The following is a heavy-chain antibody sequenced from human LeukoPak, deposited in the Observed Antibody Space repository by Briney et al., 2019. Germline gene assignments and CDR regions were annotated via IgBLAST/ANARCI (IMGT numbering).Heavy chain of an antibody. Sequence: GGSLRLSCAASGFTFSSYWLHWVRQAPGKGLVWVSRIKSDGSTNYADSVKGRFTISRDNAKNTVSLQMNSLRAEDTGVYYCARAPSEIGGYYPEYFRHWGQGTLVTVSS. CDR1: GFTFSSYW. CDR2: IKSDGST. D-gene: IGHD3-22*01. J-gene: IGHJ1*01. CDR3: ARAPSEIGGYYPEYFRH. V-gene: IGHV3-74*01.